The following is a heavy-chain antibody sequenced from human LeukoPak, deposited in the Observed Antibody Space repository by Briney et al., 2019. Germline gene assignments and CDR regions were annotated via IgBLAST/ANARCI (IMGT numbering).Heavy chain of an antibody. CDR1: GFTFRSFD. V-gene: IGHV3-48*03. Sequence: PGGSLRLSCAASGFTFRSFDVNWVRQAPGKGLEWVAYISNSDNTIYYADSVRGRFTISRDDAKNSLYLQMNSLRVEDTATYYCARSDQSLVWGKGTTVTVSS. CDR2: ISNSDNTI. D-gene: IGHD2-2*01. J-gene: IGHJ6*03. CDR3: ARSDQSLV.